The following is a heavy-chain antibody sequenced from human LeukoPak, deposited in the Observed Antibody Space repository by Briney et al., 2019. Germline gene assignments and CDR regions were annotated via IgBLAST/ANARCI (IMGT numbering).Heavy chain of an antibody. V-gene: IGHV4-4*07. CDR3: ARDLYYYDSSGYYSPGAFDI. CDR1: GGSISSYY. J-gene: IGHJ3*02. CDR2: IYTSGST. D-gene: IGHD3-22*01. Sequence: PSETLSLTCTVSGGSISSYYWSWIRQPAGKGLEWIGRIYTSGSTNYNPSLKSRVTMSVDTSKNQFSLKLSSVTAADTAVYYCARDLYYYDSSGYYSPGAFDIWGQGTMVTVSS.